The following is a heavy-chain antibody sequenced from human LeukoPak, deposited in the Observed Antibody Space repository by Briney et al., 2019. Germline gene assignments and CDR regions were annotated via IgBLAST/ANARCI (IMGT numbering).Heavy chain of an antibody. J-gene: IGHJ3*02. CDR2: ISGSGVST. V-gene: IGHV3-23*01. CDR1: GFTFSSYA. CDR3: ARDKYDILTGYSADAFDI. Sequence: GGSLRLSCAASGFTFSSYAMSWVRQAPGKGLEWVSTISGSGVSTYYADSVKGRFTISRDNSKNTLYLQMNSLRAEDTAVYYCARDKYDILTGYSADAFDIWGQGTMVTVSS. D-gene: IGHD3-9*01.